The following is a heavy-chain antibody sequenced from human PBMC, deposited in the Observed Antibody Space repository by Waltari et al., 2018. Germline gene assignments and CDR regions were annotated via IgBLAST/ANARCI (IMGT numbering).Heavy chain of an antibody. D-gene: IGHD1-1*01. CDR1: GFTFTYYA. V-gene: IGHV3-30*15. CDR3: ARSVLGIELRDAFDI. Sequence: QEQLVESGGGVVQPGRAMRLSCVASGFTFTYYAMPWVREAPGKGLEWLAVISYDGSDQYYADSVRGRLTVSRDNTENTAYLQMGSLTAEDTAVYYCARSVLGIELRDAFDIWGQGTMVTVSS. J-gene: IGHJ3*02. CDR2: ISYDGSDQ.